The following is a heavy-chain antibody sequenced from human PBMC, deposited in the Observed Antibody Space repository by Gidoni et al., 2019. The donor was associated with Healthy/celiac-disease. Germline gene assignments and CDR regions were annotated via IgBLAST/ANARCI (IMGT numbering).Heavy chain of an antibody. CDR1: GFPFSSYG. Sequence: QVQLVESGGGVVQPGRSLRLSCAASGFPFSSYGMPWVRQAPGKGLEWVAVIWYDGSNKYYADSVKGRFTISRENSKNTLYLQMNSLRAEDTAVYYCARDSLWNDSGYDAFDIWGQGTMVTVSS. D-gene: IGHD1-1*01. J-gene: IGHJ3*02. CDR2: IWYDGSNK. CDR3: ARDSLWNDSGYDAFDI. V-gene: IGHV3-33*01.